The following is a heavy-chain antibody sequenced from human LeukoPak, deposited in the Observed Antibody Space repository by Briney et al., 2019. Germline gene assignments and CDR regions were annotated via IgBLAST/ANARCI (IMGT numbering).Heavy chain of an antibody. D-gene: IGHD3-10*01. CDR3: ARGHRSLPPGVRELNQQRAYHWFDP. V-gene: IGHV1-18*01. CDR1: GYTFTSYG. J-gene: IGHJ5*02. Sequence: GASVKVSCKASGYTFTSYGISWVRQAPGQGLEWMGWISAYNGNTNYAQNLQGRVTMTTDTATSTAYMELRSLRSDDTAVYYCARGHRSLPPGVRELNQQRAYHWFDPWGQGTLVTVSS. CDR2: ISAYNGNT.